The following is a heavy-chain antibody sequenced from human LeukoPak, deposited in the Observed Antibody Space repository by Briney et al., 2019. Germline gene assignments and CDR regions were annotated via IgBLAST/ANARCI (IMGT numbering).Heavy chain of an antibody. J-gene: IGHJ6*02. V-gene: IGHV3-33*01. Sequence: GGSLRLSCAASGFTFSSYGMHWVRQAPGKGLEWVAVIWYDGSNKYYADSVKGRFTISRDNSKNTLYLQMNSLRAEDTAVYYCARDIVLMVYAIRGYYYYGMDVWGQGTTVTVSS. CDR1: GFTFSSYG. D-gene: IGHD2-8*01. CDR3: ARDIVLMVYAIRGYYYYGMDV. CDR2: IWYDGSNK.